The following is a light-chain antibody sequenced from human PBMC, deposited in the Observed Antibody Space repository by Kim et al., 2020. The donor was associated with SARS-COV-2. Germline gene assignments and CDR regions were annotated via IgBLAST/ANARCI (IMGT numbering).Light chain of an antibody. J-gene: IGLJ2*01. Sequence: APGQTARIACGGDKIGNKSVHWYQQRPGQAPVRVIYYDTTRPAGIPERFSGSNSGNSATLTISRAEAGDEADYYCQVWDRGADHPVFGDGTQLTVL. CDR2: YDT. CDR1: KIGNKS. V-gene: IGLV3-21*04. CDR3: QVWDRGADHPV.